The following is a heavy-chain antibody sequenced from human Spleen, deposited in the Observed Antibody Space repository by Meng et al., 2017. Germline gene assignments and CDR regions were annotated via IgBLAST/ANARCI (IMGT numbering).Heavy chain of an antibody. D-gene: IGHD2-2*01. J-gene: IGHJ6*02. CDR3: AKALTIVVVPAAMDYYYYGMDV. Sequence: SLKISCAASGFTFDDYAMHWVRQAPGKGLEWVSGISWNSGSIGYADSVKGRFTISRDNSKNTLYLQMNSLRAEDTAVYYCAKALTIVVVPAAMDYYYYGMDVWGQGTTVTVSS. CDR2: ISWNSGSI. V-gene: IGHV3-9*01. CDR1: GFTFDDYA.